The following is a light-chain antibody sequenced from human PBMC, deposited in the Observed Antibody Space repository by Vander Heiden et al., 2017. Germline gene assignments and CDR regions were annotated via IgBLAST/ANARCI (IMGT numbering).Light chain of an antibody. V-gene: IGKV3-11*01. CDR2: DAS. J-gene: IGKJ2*01. CDR3: QQRNSWPRT. Sequence: EIVLTQSPATLSLSPGERATLSCRASQSISADLAWYQQKPGQAPRLLIYDASNRATGIPARFSGIGSGTDFTLTISNLEPEDVAVYYCQQRNSWPRTFGQGTKVEI. CDR1: QSISAD.